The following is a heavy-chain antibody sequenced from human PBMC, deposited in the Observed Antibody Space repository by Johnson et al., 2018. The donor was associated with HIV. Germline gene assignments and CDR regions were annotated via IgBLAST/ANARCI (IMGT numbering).Heavy chain of an antibody. CDR3: ARVRGNRSRTAYDI. J-gene: IGHJ3*02. CDR2: ISSSGSTI. D-gene: IGHD3-16*01. V-gene: IGHV3-11*04. CDR1: GFTFSDYY. Sequence: QVQLVESGGGVVRPGGSLRLSCAASGFTFSDYYMVWIRQAPGKGLEWLSYISSSGSTIYYADSVKGRFTITRDNAKNSGFLQLNSLRDEDTAVYYCARVRGNRSRTAYDIWGNGTMVTDSS.